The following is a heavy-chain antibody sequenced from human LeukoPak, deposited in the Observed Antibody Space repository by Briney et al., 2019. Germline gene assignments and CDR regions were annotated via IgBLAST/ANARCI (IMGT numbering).Heavy chain of an antibody. J-gene: IGHJ4*02. Sequence: EASVKVSCKASGYTFTGYYMHWVRQAPGQGLEWMGWINPNSGGTNYAQKFQGWVTMTRDTSISTAYMELSRLRSDDTAVYYCARSPDYYDTHLLLGNFDYWGQGTLVTVSS. CDR1: GYTFTGYY. CDR3: ARSPDYYDTHLLLGNFDY. CDR2: INPNSGGT. V-gene: IGHV1-2*04. D-gene: IGHD3-22*01.